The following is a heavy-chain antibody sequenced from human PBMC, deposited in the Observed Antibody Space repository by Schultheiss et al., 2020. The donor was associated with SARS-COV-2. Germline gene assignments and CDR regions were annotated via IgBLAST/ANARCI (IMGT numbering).Heavy chain of an antibody. D-gene: IGHD4-11*01. J-gene: IGHJ6*02. V-gene: IGHV3-9*01. Sequence: SLKISCAASGFTFDDYAMHWVRQAPGKGLEWVLGISWNSGSIGYADSVTGRFTISRDNSKNTLYLQMNSLKTEDTAVYYCTTATVTTRGPYYYYGMDVWGQGATVTVSS. CDR1: GFTFDDYA. CDR2: ISWNSGSI. CDR3: TTATVTTRGPYYYYGMDV.